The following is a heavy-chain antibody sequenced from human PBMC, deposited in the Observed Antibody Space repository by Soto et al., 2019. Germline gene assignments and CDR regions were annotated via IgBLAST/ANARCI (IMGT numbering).Heavy chain of an antibody. CDR1: GYTFSNYA. CDR3: ARAVAVAADFDY. CDR2: IDAGNGNT. D-gene: IGHD6-19*01. J-gene: IGHJ4*02. Sequence: ASVKVSCKASGYTFSNYAIHWVRQAPGHRLEWMGWIDAGNGNTKYSQKLQGRVTITRDTSARAVYMELSSLSSEDTAVYYCARAVAVAADFDYWGQGTLVTVSS. V-gene: IGHV1-3*01.